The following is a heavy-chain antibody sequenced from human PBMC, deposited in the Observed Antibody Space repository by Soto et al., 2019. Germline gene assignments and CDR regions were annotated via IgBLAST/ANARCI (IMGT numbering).Heavy chain of an antibody. J-gene: IGHJ5*02. CDR3: ARGRTKIAEAGTRGKWFDT. D-gene: IGHD6-13*01. CDR1: DCSISSGWYS. Sequence: LSLTCGVSDCSISSGWYSWSWIRQPPGEGLEWIGYIYHSGSTYYNPSLKSRVTISVDRSKNQFSLKLSSVTAADTAVYYCARGRTKIAEAGTRGKWFDTWGQGTLVTVSS. CDR2: IYHSGST. V-gene: IGHV4-30-2*01.